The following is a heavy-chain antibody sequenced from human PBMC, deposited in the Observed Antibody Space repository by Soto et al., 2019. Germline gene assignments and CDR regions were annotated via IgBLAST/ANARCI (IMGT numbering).Heavy chain of an antibody. Sequence: QVQLVESGGGVVQPGRSLRLSCAASGFTLSNYGMHWVRQAPGKGLEWVAVIWSGGSNKYYADSVKGRFTISRDNSKNTLYQQMNSLRAEDTAVYYCARALQYQNWLDPWGQGTLVTVSS. V-gene: IGHV3-33*01. J-gene: IGHJ5*02. CDR1: GFTLSNYG. D-gene: IGHD4-4*01. CDR3: ARALQYQNWLDP. CDR2: IWSGGSNK.